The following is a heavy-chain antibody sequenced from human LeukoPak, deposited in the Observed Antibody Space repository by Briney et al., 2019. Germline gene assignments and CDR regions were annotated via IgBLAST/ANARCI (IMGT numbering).Heavy chain of an antibody. CDR2: ISSNGGST. CDR3: ARGGFAGTLDY. D-gene: IGHD1-1*01. Sequence: PGGSLRLSCAASGYTFSSYAMHWVRQAPGKGLEYVSAISSNGGSTYYADSVKGRFTISRDNSKNTLYLQMGSLRAEDMAVYYCARGGFAGTLDYWGQGTLVTVSS. V-gene: IGHV3-64*02. J-gene: IGHJ4*02. CDR1: GYTFSSYA.